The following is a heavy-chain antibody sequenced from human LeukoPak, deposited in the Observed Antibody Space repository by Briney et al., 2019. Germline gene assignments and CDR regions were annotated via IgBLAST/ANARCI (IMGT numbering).Heavy chain of an antibody. V-gene: IGHV3-21*04. D-gene: IGHD3-9*01. CDR1: GLSFNTYS. Sequence: PGGSLRLSCAASGLSFNTYSMNWVRQAPGKGLEWVSSISSRSNYIYYADSVKGRFTISRDNAKNSLFLQMNSLRAEDTAVYYCARDGVLRYFDYYYYYMDVWGKGTTVTISS. CDR2: ISSRSNYI. J-gene: IGHJ6*03. CDR3: ARDGVLRYFDYYYYYMDV.